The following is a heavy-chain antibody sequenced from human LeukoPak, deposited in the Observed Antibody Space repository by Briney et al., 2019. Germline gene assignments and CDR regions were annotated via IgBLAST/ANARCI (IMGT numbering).Heavy chain of an antibody. D-gene: IGHD6-19*01. J-gene: IGHJ6*03. CDR1: GFTFSNAW. V-gene: IGHV4-34*01. CDR2: INHSGST. Sequence: GSLRLSCAASGFTFSNAWMSWIRQPPGKGLEWIGEINHSGSTNYNPSLKSRVTISVDTSKNQFSLKLSSVTAADTAVYYCARGPLRGSGWYRVWSGYYMDVWGKGTTVTVSS. CDR3: ARGPLRGSGWYRVWSGYYMDV.